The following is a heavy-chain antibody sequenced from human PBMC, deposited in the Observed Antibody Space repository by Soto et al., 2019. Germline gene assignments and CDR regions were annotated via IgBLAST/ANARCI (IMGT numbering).Heavy chain of an antibody. CDR2: VNPNSGGT. V-gene: IGHV1-2*04. J-gene: IGHJ4*02. D-gene: IGHD6-19*01. CDR3: VTSRVSVAVAGETEYYFDY. Sequence: ASVKVSFQASGYTFTGYYIHWVRQAPGQGLEWMGWVNPNSGGTNYAQKFQGWVTMTRDTSISTAYMELSRLRSDDTAVYYCVTSRVSVAVAGETEYYFDYWGQGTLVTVSS. CDR1: GYTFTGYY.